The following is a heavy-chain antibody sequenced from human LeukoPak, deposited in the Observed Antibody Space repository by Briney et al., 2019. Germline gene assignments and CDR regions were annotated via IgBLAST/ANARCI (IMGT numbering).Heavy chain of an antibody. J-gene: IGHJ4*02. CDR1: GFTVSSNY. V-gene: IGHV3-23*01. CDR3: AKDPIFSGSYGVFDY. CDR2: ISGGGGST. D-gene: IGHD1-26*01. Sequence: GGPLRLSCAASGFTVSSNYMSWVRQAPGKGLEWVSGISGGGGSTYYADSAEGRFTISRDNSKNTLYLQMNSLRAGDTAVYYCAKDPIFSGSYGVFDYWGLGTLVTVSS.